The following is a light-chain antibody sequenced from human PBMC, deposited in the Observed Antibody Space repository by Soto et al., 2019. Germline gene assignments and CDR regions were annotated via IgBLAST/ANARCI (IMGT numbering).Light chain of an antibody. Sequence: EIMMTQSPVTLSVSPGERATLSCRASQSVNSNLAWYQQKPGQAPRLLIYGASTRATGIPASFIGNGSGTEFTLTASSLEPEDFAVYYCQQRSNWPPLTVGGGTKVDIK. V-gene: IGKV3-11*01. J-gene: IGKJ4*01. CDR3: QQRSNWPPLT. CDR2: GAS. CDR1: QSVNSN.